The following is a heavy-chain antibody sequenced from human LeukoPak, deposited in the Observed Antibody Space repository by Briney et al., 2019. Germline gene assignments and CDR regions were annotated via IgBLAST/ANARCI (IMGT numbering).Heavy chain of an antibody. CDR2: IYSRDNT. V-gene: IGHV3-53*01. Sequence: GGSLRLSCAASGFTASSNYMSWVRQAPGKGLEWISIIYSRDNTDYADSVKGRFIISRDNSKNTVYLQMNNLRADDTAVYYCARDRAYGDYTAWGQGTLVTVSS. CDR1: GFTASSNY. CDR3: ARDRAYGDYTA. J-gene: IGHJ5*02. D-gene: IGHD4-17*01.